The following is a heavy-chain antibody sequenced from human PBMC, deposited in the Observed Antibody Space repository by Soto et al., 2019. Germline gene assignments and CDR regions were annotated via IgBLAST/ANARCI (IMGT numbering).Heavy chain of an antibody. CDR1: RRSSNSYE. D-gene: IGHD3-10*01. CDR3: ARARITMVREVIKYNMDV. J-gene: IGHJ6*02. Sequence: SETLTLTCTPCRRSSNSYEWSWMRWPPGKGLEWIGYIYNSGSTHSNPYLQSRVTISVDTSKNQFSLKLSYVTAADTGIYYCARARITMVREVIKYNMDVWGQGATVT. CDR2: IYNSGST. V-gene: IGHV4-59*01.